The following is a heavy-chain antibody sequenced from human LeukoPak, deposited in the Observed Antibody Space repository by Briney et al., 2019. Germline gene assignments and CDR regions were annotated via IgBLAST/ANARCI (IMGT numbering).Heavy chain of an antibody. Sequence: PGRSLRLSCAASGFTFSSYGMHWVRQAPGKGLEWVAVIWYDGSNKYYADSVKGRFTISRDNSKNTLYLQMNSLRAEDTAVYYCARWAYDYVWGIESAWGQGTLVTVSS. D-gene: IGHD3-16*01. CDR1: GFTFSSYG. CDR2: IWYDGSNK. J-gene: IGHJ4*02. CDR3: ARWAYDYVWGIESA. V-gene: IGHV3-33*01.